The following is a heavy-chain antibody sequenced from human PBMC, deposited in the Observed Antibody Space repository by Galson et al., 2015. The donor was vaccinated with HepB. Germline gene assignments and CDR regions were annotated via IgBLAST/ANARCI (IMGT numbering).Heavy chain of an antibody. CDR2: IYHSGRT. CDR1: GSSISTTYW. D-gene: IGHD5-24*01. Sequence: ETLSLTCAVSGSSISTTYWWSWVRQPPGKGLEWIGDIYHSGRTNYSPSLRNRLTISVDKSKNQFSLKLTSVTAADTAVYYCARESTNTRGFDPWGQGTLVTVSS. CDR3: ARESTNTRGFDP. J-gene: IGHJ5*02. V-gene: IGHV4-4*02.